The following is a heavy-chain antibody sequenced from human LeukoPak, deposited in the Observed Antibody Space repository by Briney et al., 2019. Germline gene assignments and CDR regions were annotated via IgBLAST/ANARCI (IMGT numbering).Heavy chain of an antibody. J-gene: IGHJ5*02. Sequence: PSETLSLTCTVSGGSISSYYWSWIRQPPGKGLEWIGYIYYSGSTNYNPSLKSRVTISVDTSKNQFSLKLSSVTAADTAVYYCARDLSTGTTAYWFDPWGQGTLVTVCS. CDR3: ARDLSTGTTAYWFDP. CDR2: IYYSGST. V-gene: IGHV4-59*01. CDR1: GGSISSYY. D-gene: IGHD1-1*01.